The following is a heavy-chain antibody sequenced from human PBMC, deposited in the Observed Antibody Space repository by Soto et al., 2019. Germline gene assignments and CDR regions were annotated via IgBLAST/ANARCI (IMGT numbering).Heavy chain of an antibody. J-gene: IGHJ6*02. CDR3: ASSPAYGSSWYGIPPDLSHGMDV. V-gene: IGHV1-46*01. CDR1: GYTFTSYY. D-gene: IGHD6-13*01. CDR2: INPRGGIT. Sequence: ASVKVSCKASGYTFTSYYIHWVRQAPGQRLEWMGIINPRGGITTYAQKFQGRLTMTGDTSTSTVYMELSSLTSEDTAMYHCASSPAYGSSWYGIPPDLSHGMDVWGQGTTVTVSS.